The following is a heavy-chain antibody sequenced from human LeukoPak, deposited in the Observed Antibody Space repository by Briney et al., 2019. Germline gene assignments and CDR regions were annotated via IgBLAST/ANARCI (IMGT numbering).Heavy chain of an antibody. V-gene: IGHV3-23*01. CDR2: TSGSGGRT. CDR3: ARDIGPSIVVVPAAIGY. CDR1: GFTFSNYA. J-gene: IGHJ4*02. Sequence: GGSLRLSCAASGFTFSNYAMTWVRQAPGKGLEWVSGTSGSGGRTNYADSVKGRFTISRDNSKNTLYLQMNSLRAEDMAVYYCARDIGPSIVVVPAAIGYWGQGTLVTVSS. D-gene: IGHD2-2*01.